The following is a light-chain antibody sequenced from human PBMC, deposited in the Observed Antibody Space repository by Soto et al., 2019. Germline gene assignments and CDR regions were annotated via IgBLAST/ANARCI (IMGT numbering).Light chain of an antibody. Sequence: TKSLGTVSLSTGERATLSCRASQSVSSSYLAWYQQKPGQAPRLLIYGASSRATGIPDRFSGSGSGTYFSLAISILEPGDFAVYFCQQYGSPQLAFGEGTKVDIK. V-gene: IGKV3-20*01. CDR2: GAS. CDR1: QSVSSSY. J-gene: IGKJ4*01. CDR3: QQYGSPQLA.